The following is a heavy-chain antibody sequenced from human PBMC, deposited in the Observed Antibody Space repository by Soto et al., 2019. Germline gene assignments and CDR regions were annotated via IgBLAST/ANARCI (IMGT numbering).Heavy chain of an antibody. V-gene: IGHV3-15*07. D-gene: IGHD5-18*01. CDR3: STGRYRHGSDY. Sequence: EVQLVESGGGLVKPGGSLRLSCAASGFTLTNGWMTWVRQAPGKGLEWVGRIRSKGDGGTTDYSGPVKGRFTISRDDSKDTLYLQMNSLKDEDTAVYYWSTGRYRHGSDYCGPGTLVTVSS. CDR1: GFTLTNGW. J-gene: IGHJ4*02. CDR2: IRSKGDGGTT.